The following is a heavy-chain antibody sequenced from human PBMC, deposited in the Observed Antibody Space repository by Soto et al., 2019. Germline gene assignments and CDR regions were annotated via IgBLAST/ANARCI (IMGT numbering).Heavy chain of an antibody. Sequence: LTCAVYVGSFSDYSWTWIRQPPFNGLDCIGEINDSGSTNYTPSLERRVTISRDTSKNRFSLKPSSVTAADTAVYYCARGSHKLHSYDSSGFYHYVDYWGQGSLVTVSS. CDR1: VGSFSDYS. CDR3: ARGSHKLHSYDSSGFYHYVDY. J-gene: IGHJ4*02. V-gene: IGHV4-34*01. CDR2: INDSGST. D-gene: IGHD3-22*01.